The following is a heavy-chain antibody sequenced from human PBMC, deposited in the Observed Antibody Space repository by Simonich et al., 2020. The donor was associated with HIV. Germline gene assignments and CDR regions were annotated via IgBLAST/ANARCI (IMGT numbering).Heavy chain of an antibody. V-gene: IGHV3-9*01. J-gene: IGHJ4*02. D-gene: IGHD3-10*01. Sequence: EVQLVESGGGLVQPGRSLRLSCAASGFTFDDFARPWGRQAPGNSQEWVAGISWNSGSIGYADSVKGRFTISRDNAKNSLYLQMNSLRAEDTALYYCAKDKGAYYGSGSPVYWGQGTLVTVSS. CDR1: GFTFDDFA. CDR2: ISWNSGSI. CDR3: AKDKGAYYGSGSPVY.